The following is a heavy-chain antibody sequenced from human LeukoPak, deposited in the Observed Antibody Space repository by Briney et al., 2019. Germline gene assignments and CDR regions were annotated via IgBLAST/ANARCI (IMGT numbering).Heavy chain of an antibody. CDR2: IIPIFGTA. V-gene: IGHV1-69*01. J-gene: IGHJ3*02. D-gene: IGHD3-22*01. CDR1: GGTFSSYA. Sequence: SVKVSCKASGGTFSSYAISWVRQAPGQGLEWMGGIIPIFGTANYAQKFQGRVTITADESTSTAYMELSSLRSEDTAVYYCARDSPNVSRVVVINRVAAFDIWGQGTMVTVSS. CDR3: ARDSPNVSRVVVINRVAAFDI.